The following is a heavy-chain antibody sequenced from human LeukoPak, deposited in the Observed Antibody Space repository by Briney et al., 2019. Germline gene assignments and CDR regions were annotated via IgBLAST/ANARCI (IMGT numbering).Heavy chain of an antibody. D-gene: IGHD2-15*01. CDR3: APLYCSGGSCYPRSLYYYYYVDV. CDR2: INSDGSST. CDR1: GFTFSSYW. J-gene: IGHJ6*03. V-gene: IGHV3-74*01. Sequence: TGGSLRLSCAASGFTFSSYWMHWVRQAPGKGLVWVSRINSDGSSTSYADSVKGRFTISRDNAKNTLYLQMNSLRAEDTAVYYCAPLYCSGGSCYPRSLYYYYYVDVWGKGTTVTVSS.